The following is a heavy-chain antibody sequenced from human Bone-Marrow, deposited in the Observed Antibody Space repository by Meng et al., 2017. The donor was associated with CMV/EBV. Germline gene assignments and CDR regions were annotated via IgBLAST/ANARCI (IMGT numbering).Heavy chain of an antibody. CDR1: GGSISSSSYY. CDR3: ARAGRLLGSYFDY. CDR2: IYYSGST. V-gene: IGHV4-30-4*08. D-gene: IGHD3-10*01. J-gene: IGHJ4*02. Sequence: SETLSLTCTVSGGSISSSSYYWGWIRQPPGKGLEWVGYIYYSGSTHYSPSLKSRVTISVDTSKNQFSLKVSSVTAADTAVYYCARAGRLLGSYFDYWGQGTLVTVSS.